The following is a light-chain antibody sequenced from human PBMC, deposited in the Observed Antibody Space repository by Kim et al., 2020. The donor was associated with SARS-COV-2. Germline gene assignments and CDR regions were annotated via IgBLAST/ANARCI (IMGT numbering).Light chain of an antibody. CDR1: QSISGY. CDR3: QQSYSSLWT. CDR2: GAS. V-gene: IGKV1-39*01. J-gene: IGKJ1*01. Sequence: DIQMTQSPSSLSASVGDRVTITCRASQSISGYLNWYQQKPWKAPELLIYGASYLQSGVSSRFSGSGSGTDFTLTISSLQPEDFATYFCQQSYSSLWTFGQGTKVDIK.